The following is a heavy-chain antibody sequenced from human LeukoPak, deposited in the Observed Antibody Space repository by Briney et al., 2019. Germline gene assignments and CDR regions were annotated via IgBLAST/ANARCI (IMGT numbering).Heavy chain of an antibody. CDR3: AKDPRRYSRTGGYFDY. J-gene: IGHJ4*02. CDR2: ISYDGSNK. Sequence: LSGGSLRLSCAASGSTFSSYAMHWVRQAPGKGLEWVAVISYDGSNKYYADSVKGRFTISRDNSKNTLYLQMNSLRAEDTAVYYCAKDPRRYSRTGGYFDYWGQGTLVTVSS. D-gene: IGHD6-13*01. V-gene: IGHV3-30*04. CDR1: GSTFSSYA.